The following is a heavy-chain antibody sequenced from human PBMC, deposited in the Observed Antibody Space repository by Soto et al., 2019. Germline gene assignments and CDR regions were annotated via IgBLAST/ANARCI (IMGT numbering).Heavy chain of an antibody. J-gene: IGHJ4*02. D-gene: IGHD6-13*01. CDR3: ARSAYSSNLVDS. V-gene: IGHV4-39*01. CDR1: GGSISSGSYY. CDR2: IYYSVTT. Sequence: QLQLQESGPGLVKPSETLSLTCTVSGGSISSGSYYWGWIRQHPGKGLEWIGSIYYSVTTYYNPSLKSQVTISVNTSKNQFSLKPSSVTAADTAVYYCARSAYSSNLVDSWGQGTLVTVSP.